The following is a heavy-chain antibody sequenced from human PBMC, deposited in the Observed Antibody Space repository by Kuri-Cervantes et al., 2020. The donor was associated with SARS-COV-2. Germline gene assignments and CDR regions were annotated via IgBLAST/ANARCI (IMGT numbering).Heavy chain of an antibody. CDR3: AKSDWFDP. J-gene: IGHJ5*02. CDR2: FMSDGTSP. CDR1: GFTFSSYW. Sequence: GGSLRLSCAASGFTFSSYWMHWVRQAPGKGLVWVSRFMSDGTSPSYADSVRGRFTISRDNAKNTLYLQMNSLRAGDTAVYYCAKSDWFDPWGQGTLVTVSS. V-gene: IGHV3-74*01.